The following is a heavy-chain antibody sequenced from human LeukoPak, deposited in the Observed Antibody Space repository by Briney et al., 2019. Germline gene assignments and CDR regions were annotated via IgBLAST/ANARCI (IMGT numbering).Heavy chain of an antibody. V-gene: IGHV3-48*03. CDR2: ISSSGSTI. CDR1: GFTFSSYE. D-gene: IGHD3-10*02. CDR3: AELGITMIGGV. Sequence: GGSLRLSCPASGFTFSSYEMNWVRQAPGKGLEWVSYISSSGSTIYYADSVKGRFTISRDNAKNSLYLQMDSLRAEDTAVYYCAELGITMIGGVWGKGTTVTISS. J-gene: IGHJ6*04.